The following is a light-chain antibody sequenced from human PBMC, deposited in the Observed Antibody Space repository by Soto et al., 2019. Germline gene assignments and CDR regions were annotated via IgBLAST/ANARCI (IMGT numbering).Light chain of an antibody. V-gene: IGKV3-20*01. CDR3: QHYGISPPWT. CDR2: GAS. CDR1: QSFNRNY. Sequence: EIVLTQSPGTLSLSLGERATLSCRASQSFNRNYLAWYQQKPGQAPRLLFYGASNRATGIPDRFSGSGSGTDFTLTISRLEPEDFAVYYCQHYGISPPWTFGQGTKVDIK. J-gene: IGKJ1*01.